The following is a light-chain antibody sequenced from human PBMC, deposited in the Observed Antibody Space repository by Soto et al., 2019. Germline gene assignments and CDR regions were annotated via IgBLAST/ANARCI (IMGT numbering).Light chain of an antibody. V-gene: IGKV1-6*01. Sequence: AVQMTQSPSSLSASVGDRVTITCRASQAIRSDLGWYQMKPGKVPKLLIYAASNLQSGGPSRFIGRGYGTDFTLTISSLQPEDFATYYCLQDYNYPRTFGQGTKVEI. J-gene: IGKJ1*01. CDR1: QAIRSD. CDR2: AAS. CDR3: LQDYNYPRT.